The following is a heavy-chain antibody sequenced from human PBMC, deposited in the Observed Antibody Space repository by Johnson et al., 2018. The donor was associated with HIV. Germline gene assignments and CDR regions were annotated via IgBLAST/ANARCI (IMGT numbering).Heavy chain of an antibody. CDR3: TRWGKKGACDI. J-gene: IGHJ3*02. Sequence: MLLVESGGGLVQPGGSLRLSCAASGFTFSSYWMSWVRQAPGKGLEWVANIKQDGSEKYYVDSVKGRFTISRDNAKNSLYLQMNSLKTEDTAVYYCTRWGKKGACDIWGQGTMVTVSS. CDR2: IKQDGSEK. V-gene: IGHV3-7*05. CDR1: GFTFSSYW. D-gene: IGHD3-16*01.